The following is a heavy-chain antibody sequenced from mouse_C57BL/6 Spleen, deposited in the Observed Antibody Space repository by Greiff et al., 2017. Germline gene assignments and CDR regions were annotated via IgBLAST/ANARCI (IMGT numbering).Heavy chain of an antibody. CDR2: IYPGRGST. D-gene: IGHD2-4*01. Sequence: QVQLQQPGAELVKPGASVKMSCKASGYTFTSYWITWVKQRPGQGLEWIGDIYPGRGSTNYNEKFKSKATLPVDTSSSTAYMQLSSLTSEASAVYYCASLYYDYDPFAYWGQGTLVTVSA. V-gene: IGHV1-55*01. CDR1: GYTFTSYW. J-gene: IGHJ3*01. CDR3: ASLYYDYDPFAY.